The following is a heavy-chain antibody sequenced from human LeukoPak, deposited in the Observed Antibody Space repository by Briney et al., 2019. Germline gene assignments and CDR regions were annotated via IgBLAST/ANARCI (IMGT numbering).Heavy chain of an antibody. D-gene: IGHD1-26*01. CDR1: GFTFSAYG. CDR2: ISYEESNK. Sequence: GGSLRLSCAASGFTFSAYGMHWVRQAPGKGLEWVTFISYEESNKYYADSVKGRFTISRDNSKNTLYLQMNSLRAAHTAVYYCAKEKQVGVPYFDYWGQGTLVTVSS. CDR3: AKEKQVGVPYFDY. V-gene: IGHV3-30*02. J-gene: IGHJ4*02.